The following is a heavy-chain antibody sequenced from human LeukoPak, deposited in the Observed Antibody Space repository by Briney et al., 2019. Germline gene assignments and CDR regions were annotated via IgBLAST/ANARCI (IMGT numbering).Heavy chain of an antibody. CDR3: ARDRNMATRLWTPTDY. CDR1: GFTLSTYS. Sequence: PGGSLRLSCAASGFTLSTYSMNWVRQAPGKGLVWVSSISSSSSYIYYADSVKGRFTISRDNARNSLYLQMNSLRAEDTAVYYCARDRNMATRLWTPTDYWGQGTLVTVSS. CDR2: ISSSSSYI. D-gene: IGHD6-6*01. V-gene: IGHV3-21*01. J-gene: IGHJ4*02.